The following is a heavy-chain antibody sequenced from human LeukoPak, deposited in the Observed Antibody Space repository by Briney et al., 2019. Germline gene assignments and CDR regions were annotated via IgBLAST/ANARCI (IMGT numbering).Heavy chain of an antibody. V-gene: IGHV1-3*01. CDR2: INAGNGNT. D-gene: IGHD4-23*01. J-gene: IGHJ4*02. Sequence: ASVKVSCKASGYTFTSYAMHWVRQAPGQRLEWMGWINAGNGNTKYSQKFQGRVTITADESTSTAYMELSSLRSEDTAVYYCAREWGSGGNGGIRLDYWGQGTLVTVSS. CDR3: AREWGSGGNGGIRLDY. CDR1: GYTFTSYA.